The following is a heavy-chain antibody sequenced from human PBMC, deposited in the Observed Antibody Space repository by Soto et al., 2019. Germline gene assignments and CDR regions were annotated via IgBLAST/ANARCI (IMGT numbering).Heavy chain of an antibody. CDR3: ARDSAYATDYYYGMDV. J-gene: IGHJ6*02. CDR1: GFTFSSYW. Sequence: GGSLRLSCAASGFTFSSYWMSWVRQAPGKGLEWVANIKQDGSEKYYVDSVKGRFTISRDNAKNSLYLQMNSLRAEDTAVYYCARDSAYATDYYYGMDVWGQGTTVPVSS. D-gene: IGHD2-8*01. CDR2: IKQDGSEK. V-gene: IGHV3-7*01.